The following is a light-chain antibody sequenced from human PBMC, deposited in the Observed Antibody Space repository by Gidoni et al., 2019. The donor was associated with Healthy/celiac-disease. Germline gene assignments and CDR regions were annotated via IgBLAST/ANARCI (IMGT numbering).Light chain of an antibody. CDR1: QSVFYSSNNKNY. CDR2: GAS. CDR3: QQYYSTPNT. Sequence: DIVMTQSPDSLAVSLGERATINCKSSQSVFYSSNNKNYLDWFQQKPGQPPKLLIYGASTRESGVPDRFSGSGSGTDFTLTISSLQAEDVAVYYCQQYYSTPNTFGQGTRLEIK. J-gene: IGKJ5*01. V-gene: IGKV4-1*01.